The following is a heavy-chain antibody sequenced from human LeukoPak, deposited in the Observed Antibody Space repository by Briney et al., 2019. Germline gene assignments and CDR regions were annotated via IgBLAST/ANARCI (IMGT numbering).Heavy chain of an antibody. J-gene: IGHJ4*02. CDR1: GFSFSSYG. CDR3: ARDLDWNDRVCDY. CDR2: IDSSSSYI. V-gene: IGHV3-21*01. Sequence: PGGSLRLSCAASGFSFSSYGMNWVRQAPGKGLEWVSSIDSSSSYIYYADSVKGRFTISRDSAKNSVYLQMNSLRAEDTAVYYCARDLDWNDRVCDYWGQGTLVSVSS. D-gene: IGHD1-1*01.